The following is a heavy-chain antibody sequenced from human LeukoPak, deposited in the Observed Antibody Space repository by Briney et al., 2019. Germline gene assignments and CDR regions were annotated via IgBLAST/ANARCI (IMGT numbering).Heavy chain of an antibody. CDR3: ARDSSGYQRFDY. D-gene: IGHD6-19*01. V-gene: IGHV4-59*01. Sequence: SETLSLTCTVSGGSISSYYWTWIRQPPGKGLEWIGYIYYSGSTNCNPSLKSRVTISVDTSKNQFSLRLSSVTAADTAVYYCARDSSGYQRFDYWGQGTLVTVSS. CDR2: IYYSGST. CDR1: GGSISSYY. J-gene: IGHJ4*02.